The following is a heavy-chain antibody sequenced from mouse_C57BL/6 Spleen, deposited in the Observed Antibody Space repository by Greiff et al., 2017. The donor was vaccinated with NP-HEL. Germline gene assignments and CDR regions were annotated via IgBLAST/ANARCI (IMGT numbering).Heavy chain of an antibody. V-gene: IGHV1-50*01. J-gene: IGHJ3*01. CDR1: GYTFTSYW. CDR3: ARGDYGSEAY. D-gene: IGHD1-1*01. Sequence: QVQLQQPGAELVKPGASVKLSCKASGYTFTSYWMQWVKQRPGQGLEWIGEIDPSDSYTNYNQKFKGKATLTVDTSSSTAYMQLSSLTSEDSAVYYCARGDYGSEAYWGQGTLVTVSA. CDR2: IDPSDSYT.